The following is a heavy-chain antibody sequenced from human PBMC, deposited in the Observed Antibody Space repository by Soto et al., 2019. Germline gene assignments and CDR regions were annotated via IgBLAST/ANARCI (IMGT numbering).Heavy chain of an antibody. D-gene: IGHD6-13*01. V-gene: IGHV4-39*01. CDR2: IYYSGST. Sequence: SETLSLTCTVSGGSISSSSYYWGWIRQPPGKGLEWIGSIYYSGSTYYNPSLKSRVTVSVDTSKNQFSLKLSSVTAADTAVYYCARVRYIAAAGTYYFDYWGQGTLVTVSS. J-gene: IGHJ4*02. CDR3: ARVRYIAAAGTYYFDY. CDR1: GGSISSSSYY.